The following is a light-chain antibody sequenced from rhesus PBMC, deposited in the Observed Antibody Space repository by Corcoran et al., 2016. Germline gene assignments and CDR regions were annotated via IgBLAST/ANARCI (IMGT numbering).Light chain of an antibody. V-gene: IGLV2-13*03. J-gene: IGLJ1*01. Sequence: QAAPTQSPSVSGSPGQSVTISCTGTSGDIGGYDRVSWYQQHPGKSPKLMIYEVTKRPSGVSGRFSGSRSDNTASLTISGLQAEDEADYFCSSYSTTDTFVFGSGTRLTVL. CDR2: EVT. CDR1: SGDIGGYDR. CDR3: SSYSTTDTFV.